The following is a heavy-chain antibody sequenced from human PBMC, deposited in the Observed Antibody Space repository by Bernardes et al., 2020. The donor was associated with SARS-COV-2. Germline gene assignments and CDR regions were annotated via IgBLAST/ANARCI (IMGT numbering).Heavy chain of an antibody. CDR1: GFTFNLFW. Sequence: GGSLRLSCAASGFTFNLFWMTWVRQAPGKGLEWVSVIYSGGSTYYADSVKGRFTISRDNSKNTLYLQMNSLRAEDTAVYYCARWGSYYYDSSGYHYYYGMDVGGQGTTVTVSS. V-gene: IGHV3-53*01. CDR2: IYSGGST. D-gene: IGHD3-22*01. J-gene: IGHJ6*02. CDR3: ARWGSYYYDSSGYHYYYGMDV.